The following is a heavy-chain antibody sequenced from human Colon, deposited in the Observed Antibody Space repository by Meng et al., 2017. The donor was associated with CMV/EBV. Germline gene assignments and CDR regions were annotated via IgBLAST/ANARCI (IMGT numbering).Heavy chain of an antibody. CDR3: TKGLQYSDFWAVDS. J-gene: IGHJ4*02. CDR2: ISGNSGST. V-gene: IGHV3-23*01. Sequence: GESLKISCVGSGLTFTRNDMTWVRQAPGKGLEWVSGISGNSGSTYYADSVKGRFTISRDNSKNTVYLQMNSLRAEDTAVYYCTKGLQYSDFWAVDSWGQGTLVTVSS. CDR1: GLTFTRND. D-gene: IGHD3-3*01.